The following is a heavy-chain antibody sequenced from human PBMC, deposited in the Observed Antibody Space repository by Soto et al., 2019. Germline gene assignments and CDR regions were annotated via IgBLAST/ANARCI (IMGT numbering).Heavy chain of an antibody. Sequence: VQLLESGGGLVQPGGSLRLSCAVSGFTISSGVFSWVRQAPGKGLEWVSDLNNSGDSTYYADSVKGRFTISRDDSKNTLYLQMNTLRGEDTVVYYCAKRPDAFDIWGQGTMVTVSS. V-gene: IGHV3-23*01. CDR2: LNNSGDST. CDR3: AKRPDAFDI. J-gene: IGHJ3*02. CDR1: GFTISSGV.